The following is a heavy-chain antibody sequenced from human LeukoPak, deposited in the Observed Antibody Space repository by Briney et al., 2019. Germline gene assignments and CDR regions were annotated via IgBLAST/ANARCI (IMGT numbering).Heavy chain of an antibody. D-gene: IGHD3-10*01. J-gene: IGHJ6*02. CDR3: ARDPKMVRGVIYYYYYGMDV. V-gene: IGHV3-7*01. Sequence: GGSLRLSCAVSGFTFSSYWMSWVRQAPGKGLEWVANIKQDGSEKYYVDSVKGRFTISRDNAKNSLYLQMNSLRAEDTAVYYCARDPKMVRGVIYYYYYGMDVWGQGTTVTVSS. CDR1: GFTFSSYW. CDR2: IKQDGSEK.